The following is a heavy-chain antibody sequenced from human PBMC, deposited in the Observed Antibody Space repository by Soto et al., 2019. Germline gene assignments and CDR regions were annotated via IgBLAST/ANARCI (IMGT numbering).Heavy chain of an antibody. CDR1: GYTFTSYA. D-gene: IGHD3-3*01. CDR3: ARTSGYYFYDY. J-gene: IGHJ4*02. V-gene: IGHV1-3*01. Sequence: QVQLVQSGAEVKKPGASVKVSCKASGYTFTSYAMHWVRQAPGQRLEWMGWINAGNGNTKYSQNFPGRGTITRDTSASTAYMELSSLRSEDTAVYYCARTSGYYFYDYWGQGPLVTVSS. CDR2: INAGNGNT.